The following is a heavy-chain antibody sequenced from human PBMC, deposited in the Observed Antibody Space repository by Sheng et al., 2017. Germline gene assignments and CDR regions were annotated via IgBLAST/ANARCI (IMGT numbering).Heavy chain of an antibody. V-gene: IGHV1-69-2*01. CDR3: ATGQSSY. J-gene: IGHJ4*02. Sequence: EVQLVQSGAEVKKPGTTVKISCKVFGYTFTDYHMHWIQQAPGKGLEWMGLVDPEDDDTRYAKKFQGRITITADRSTDTAYMELSSLRSEDTALYYCATGQSSYWGQGTLVTVSS. CDR2: VDPEDDDT. D-gene: IGHD6-19*01. CDR1: GYTFTDYH.